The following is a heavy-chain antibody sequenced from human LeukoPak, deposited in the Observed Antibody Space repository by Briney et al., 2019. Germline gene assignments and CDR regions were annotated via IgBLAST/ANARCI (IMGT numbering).Heavy chain of an antibody. Sequence: GGSLRLSCAASLFSFSDYYMTWIRQAPGKGLDWLSYISGSGNTVYYANSVKGRFTISRDNAKNSLYLQMNRLRAEDTAVYFCARAHRGVGYFDYWGQGTLVTVSS. CDR3: ARAHRGVGYFDY. D-gene: IGHD2-8*01. J-gene: IGHJ4*02. CDR1: LFSFSDYY. V-gene: IGHV3-11*01. CDR2: ISGSGNTV.